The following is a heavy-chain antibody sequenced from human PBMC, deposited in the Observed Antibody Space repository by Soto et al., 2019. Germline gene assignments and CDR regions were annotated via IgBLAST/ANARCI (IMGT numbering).Heavy chain of an antibody. V-gene: IGHV3-7*01. CDR2: IKQDGSEK. CDR3: ARLLYDFWSGRADAFDI. CDR1: GFTFSSYW. D-gene: IGHD3-3*01. Sequence: GGSLRLSCAASGFTFSSYWMSWVRQAPGKGLEWVANIKQDGSEKYYVDSVKGRFTISRDNAKNSLYLQMNSLRAEDTAVYYCARLLYDFWSGRADAFDIWGQGTMVTVSS. J-gene: IGHJ3*02.